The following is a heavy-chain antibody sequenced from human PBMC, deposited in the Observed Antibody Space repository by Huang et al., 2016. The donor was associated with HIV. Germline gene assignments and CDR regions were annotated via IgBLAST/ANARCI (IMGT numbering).Heavy chain of an antibody. CDR2: ISNSGGSI. CDR3: ARAGLAAAGAFDD. CDR1: GFKFSDYY. Sequence: QVHLVESGGGLVKPGGSLRVSCAASGFKFSDYYMSWIRQSPGKGLEWVSYISNSGGSIYYADSVKGRFTISRDNAKNSLNLQMNNLRADDTGIYFCARAGLAAAGAFDDWGPGTQITVSS. D-gene: IGHD6-13*01. J-gene: IGHJ3*01. V-gene: IGHV3-11*01.